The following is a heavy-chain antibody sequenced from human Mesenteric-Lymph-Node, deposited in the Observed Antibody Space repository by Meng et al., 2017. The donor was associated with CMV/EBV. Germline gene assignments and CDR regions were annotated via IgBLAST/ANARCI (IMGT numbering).Heavy chain of an antibody. Sequence: GESLKISCAASGFTFTNYWMTWVRQAPGKGLEWVANINQDESEKHSVDSVKDRFTIFRDNAKNSLYLQMNRLRAEDTAVYYCARRSYGMDVWGQGTTVTVSS. CDR1: GFTFTNYW. J-gene: IGHJ6*02. CDR3: ARRSYGMDV. V-gene: IGHV3-7*01. CDR2: INQDESEK.